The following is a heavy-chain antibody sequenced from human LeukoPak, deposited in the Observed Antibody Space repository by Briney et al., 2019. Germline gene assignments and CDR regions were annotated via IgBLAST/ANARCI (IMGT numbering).Heavy chain of an antibody. J-gene: IGHJ4*02. CDR1: GFTFSSYA. D-gene: IGHD6-19*01. CDR2: ISGSGGST. Sequence: GGSLRLSCAASGFTFSSYAMSWVRQAPGKGLEWVSAISGSGGSTYYADSVKGRFTISRDNSKNTLYLQMNSLRAEDTAVYYCARQVNRAVTSVAGTSGLDYWGQGTLVTVSS. V-gene: IGHV3-23*01. CDR3: ARQVNRAVTSVAGTSGLDY.